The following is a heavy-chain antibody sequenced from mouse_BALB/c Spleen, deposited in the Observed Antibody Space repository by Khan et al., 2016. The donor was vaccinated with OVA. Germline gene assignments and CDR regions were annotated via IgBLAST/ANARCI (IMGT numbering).Heavy chain of an antibody. CDR1: GYTFTTYW. J-gene: IGHJ2*01. Sequence: QVHLKESGAELAKPGASVLMSFKASGYTFTTYWMHWVKQRPGQGLEWIGYINPTSGYTDYSENFKDKATLSADKSSSTAYMQLSRLTSEDSAVYYCTRDRIDYWGQGTTLTVSS. V-gene: IGHV1-7*01. CDR2: INPTSGYT. CDR3: TRDRIDY.